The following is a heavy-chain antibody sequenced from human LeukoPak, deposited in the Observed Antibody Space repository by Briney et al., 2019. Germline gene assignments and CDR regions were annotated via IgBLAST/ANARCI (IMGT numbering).Heavy chain of an antibody. CDR1: GFTFDVYT. CDR3: AKDAGGLASITNYFDY. V-gene: IGHV3-43*01. J-gene: IGHJ4*02. D-gene: IGHD3-10*01. Sequence: PGGSLRLSCAASGFTFDVYTIHWVRQAPGKGLEWVSLISWDGTRTYYADSVKGRFTISRDSSRDSLYLQMNSLRTEDTAFYYCAKDAGGLASITNYFDYWGQGTLVTVSS. CDR2: ISWDGTRT.